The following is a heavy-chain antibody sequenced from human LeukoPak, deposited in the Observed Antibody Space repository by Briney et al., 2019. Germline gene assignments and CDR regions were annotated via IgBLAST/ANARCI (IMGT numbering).Heavy chain of an antibody. D-gene: IGHD2-2*01. V-gene: IGHV3-49*03. Sequence: GGSLRLSCTASGFTFGDYAVSWFRQAPGKGLEWVGFIRSKAYGGTTEYAASVKGRFTISRDDSKSIAYLQMNSLKTEDTAVYYCTRDWTTTSHIVVVPAATIPYFDYWGQGTLVTVSS. CDR3: TRDWTTTSHIVVVPAATIPYFDY. CDR1: GFTFGDYA. CDR2: IRSKAYGGTT. J-gene: IGHJ4*02.